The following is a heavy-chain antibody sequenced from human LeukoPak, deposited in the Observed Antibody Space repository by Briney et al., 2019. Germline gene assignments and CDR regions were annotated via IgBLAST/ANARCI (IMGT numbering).Heavy chain of an antibody. V-gene: IGHV1-2*02. CDR3: ARVLSSSWCIDY. J-gene: IGHJ4*02. D-gene: IGHD6-13*01. CDR2: INPNSGGT. CDR1: GYTFTGYY. Sequence: ASVKVSCKASGYTFTGYYMNWVRQAPGQGLEWMGWINPNSGGTNYAQKFQGRVTMTRDTSISTAYMELSRLRSDDTAVYYCARVLSSSWCIDYWGQGTLVTVSS.